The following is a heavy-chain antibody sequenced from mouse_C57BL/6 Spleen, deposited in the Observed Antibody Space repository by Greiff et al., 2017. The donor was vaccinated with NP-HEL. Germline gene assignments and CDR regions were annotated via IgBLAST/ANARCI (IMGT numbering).Heavy chain of an antibody. CDR2: INPNYGTT. D-gene: IGHD1-1*01. V-gene: IGHV1-39*01. CDR3: ARSNSLYYYGSSDYFDY. J-gene: IGHJ2*01. CDR1: GYSFTDYN. Sequence: VQLKQSGPELVKPGASVKISCKASGYSFTDYNMNWVKQSNGKSLEWIGVINPNYGTTSYNQKFKGKATLTVDQSSSTAYMQLNSLTSEDSAVYYCARSNSLYYYGSSDYFDYWGQGTTLTVSS.